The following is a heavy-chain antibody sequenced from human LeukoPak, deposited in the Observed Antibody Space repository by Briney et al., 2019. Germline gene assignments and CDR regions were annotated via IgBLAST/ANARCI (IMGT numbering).Heavy chain of an antibody. CDR3: ARTGLRFDY. V-gene: IGHV4-61*02. J-gene: IGHJ4*02. Sequence: SETLSLTCTVSGGSISSGSYYWSWIRQPAGKGLEWIGRTYTSGSTNYNPSLKSRVTISVDTSKNQFSLKLSSVTAADTAVYYCARTGLRFDYWGQGTPVTVSS. CDR1: GGSISSGSYY. CDR2: TYTSGST. D-gene: IGHD5-12*01.